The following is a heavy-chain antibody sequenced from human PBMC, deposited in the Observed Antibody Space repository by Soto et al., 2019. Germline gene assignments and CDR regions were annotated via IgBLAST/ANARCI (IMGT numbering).Heavy chain of an antibody. CDR2: ISDDAARI. CDR3: TRGPRPSSTGTGAF. J-gene: IGHJ4*02. Sequence: VQLVESGGGLVQPGGSSRLSCFASGFAFDSYWMHWVRQAPGQGLEWVARISDDAARIDYATSVKGRFTIARENAQNTLFLEMKDLRGDDTGIYYCTRGPRPSSTGTGAFWGRGVLVAVSS. CDR1: GFAFDSYW. D-gene: IGHD1-1*01. V-gene: IGHV3-74*01.